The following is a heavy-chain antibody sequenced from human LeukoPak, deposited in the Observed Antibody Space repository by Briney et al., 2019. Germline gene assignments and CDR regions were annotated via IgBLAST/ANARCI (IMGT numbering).Heavy chain of an antibody. J-gene: IGHJ4*02. CDR3: ARGGVDWTFDY. CDR2: IYTSGST. CDR1: GGSISNYY. Sequence: PSETLSLTCTVSGGSISNYYWSWIRQPAGQGLEWIGHIYTSGSTNYNPSLKSRVTMSVDTSKNQFSLNLSSVTAADTAVYYCARGGVDWTFDYWGQGTLVTVSS. D-gene: IGHD3-9*01. V-gene: IGHV4-4*07.